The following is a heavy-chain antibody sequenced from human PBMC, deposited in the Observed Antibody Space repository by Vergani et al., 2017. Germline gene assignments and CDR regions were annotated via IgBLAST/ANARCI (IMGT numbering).Heavy chain of an antibody. D-gene: IGHD2-15*01. V-gene: IGHV3-21*01. CDR1: VFTFSSYS. CDR2: ISSSSSYI. Sequence: EVQLVESGGGLVKPGGSLRLSCAASVFTFSSYSMNWVRQAPGKGLEWVSSISSSSSYIYYADSVKGRFTISRDNAKNSLYLQMNSLRVEDTAVYYCAREEALGYCSGGSCYSGKRADYWGQGTLVTVSS. CDR3: AREEALGYCSGGSCYSGKRADY. J-gene: IGHJ4*02.